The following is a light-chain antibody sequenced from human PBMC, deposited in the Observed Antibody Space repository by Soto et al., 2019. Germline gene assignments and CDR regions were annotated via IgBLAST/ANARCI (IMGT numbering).Light chain of an antibody. CDR1: QFVSSTY. Sequence: EVVLTQSPGTLSLSPGARATLSCRASQFVSSTYLAWYQQRPGQAPRLLIYGASSRATGIPDRFSGGGSETDFTLTISRLESEDFAVYFCQQYDDWPPTSGQGTKVEIK. CDR2: GAS. CDR3: QQYDDWPPT. V-gene: IGKV3-20*01. J-gene: IGKJ1*01.